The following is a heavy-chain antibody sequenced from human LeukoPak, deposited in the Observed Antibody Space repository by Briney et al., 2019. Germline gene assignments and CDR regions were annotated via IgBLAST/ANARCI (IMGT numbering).Heavy chain of an antibody. V-gene: IGHV1-46*01. Sequence: ASVKVSCKASGYTFTGYYMHWVRQAPGQGLEWMGIINPSGGSTSYAQKFQGRVTMTRDTSTSTVYMELSSLRSEDTAVYYCAREHGSGRGYYYGMDVWGQGTTVTVSS. CDR3: AREHGSGRGYYYGMDV. CDR2: INPSGGST. D-gene: IGHD3-10*01. J-gene: IGHJ6*02. CDR1: GYTFTGYY.